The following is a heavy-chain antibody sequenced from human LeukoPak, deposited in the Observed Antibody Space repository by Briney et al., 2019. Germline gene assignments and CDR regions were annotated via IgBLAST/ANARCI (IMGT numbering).Heavy chain of an antibody. CDR2: IYYSGST. CDR3: ARDLRDRDSSGWYNWFDP. CDR1: GGSISSYY. D-gene: IGHD6-19*01. V-gene: IGHV4-59*01. J-gene: IGHJ5*02. Sequence: NTSETLSLTCTVSGGSISSYYWSWIRQPPGKGLERIGYIYYSGSTNYNPSLKSRVTISVDTSKNQFSLKLSSVTAADTAVVYCARDLRDRDSSGWYNWFDPWGQRTYVTVSS.